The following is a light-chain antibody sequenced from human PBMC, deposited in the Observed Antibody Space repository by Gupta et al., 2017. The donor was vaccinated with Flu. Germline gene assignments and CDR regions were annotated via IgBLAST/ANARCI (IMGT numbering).Light chain of an antibody. V-gene: IGKV4-1*01. CDR3: QQYDSIPWT. J-gene: IGKJ1*01. CDR2: WAS. Sequence: SLGERATINCRSSQSVLHSSNNKNYLTWYQQKPGQPPKLLIYWASTRESGVPDRFSGSGSGTDFTLTISILQAEDVAVYYCQQYDSIPWTFGQGTKVEIK. CDR1: QSVLHSSNNKNY.